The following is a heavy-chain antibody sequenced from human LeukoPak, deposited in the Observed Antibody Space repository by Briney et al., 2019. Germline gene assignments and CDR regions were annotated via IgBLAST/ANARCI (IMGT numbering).Heavy chain of an antibody. Sequence: PGGSLRLSCAASGFTFSSYAMHWVRQAPGKGLEWVAVISYDGSNKYYADSVKGRFTISRDNSKNTLYLQMNSLRAEDTAVYYCARRYCSGGSCYSGGFDYWGQGTLVTVSS. CDR3: ARRYCSGGSCYSGGFDY. V-gene: IGHV3-30-3*01. CDR1: GFTFSSYA. CDR2: ISYDGSNK. D-gene: IGHD2-15*01. J-gene: IGHJ4*02.